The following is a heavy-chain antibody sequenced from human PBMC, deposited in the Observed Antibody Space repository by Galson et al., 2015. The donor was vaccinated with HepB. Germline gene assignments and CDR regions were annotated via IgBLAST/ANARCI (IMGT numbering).Heavy chain of an antibody. CDR2: TSYDGSNK. CDR3: ARVRRGFGELLPPHY. D-gene: IGHD3-10*01. J-gene: IGHJ4*02. V-gene: IGHV3-30*03. Sequence: SLRLSCAASGFTFSSYGMHWVRQAPGKGLEWVAFTSYDGSNKYHADSVKGRFTISRDNYKNKLYLQMNSLRAEDTAVYYCARVRRGFGELLPPHYWGQGTLVTVSS. CDR1: GFTFSSYG.